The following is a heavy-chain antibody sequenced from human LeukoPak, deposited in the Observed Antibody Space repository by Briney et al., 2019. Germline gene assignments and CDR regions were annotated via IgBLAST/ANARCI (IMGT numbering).Heavy chain of an antibody. J-gene: IGHJ4*02. CDR1: GFTVSSNY. V-gene: IGHV3-66*02. CDR2: IYSGGST. Sequence: GGSLRLSCAASGFTVSSNYMSWVRQAPGKGLEWVSVIYSGGSTYYSDSVKGRFTISRDNSKNTLYLQMNSLRAEDTAVYYCARDRPYYFDYWGQGTLVTVSS. CDR3: ARDRPYYFDY.